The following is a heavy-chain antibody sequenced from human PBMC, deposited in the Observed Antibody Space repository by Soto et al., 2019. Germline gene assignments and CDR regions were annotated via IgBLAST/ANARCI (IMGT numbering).Heavy chain of an antibody. CDR1: GFTFSSYG. CDR2: ISYDGSNK. D-gene: IGHD6-13*01. V-gene: IGHV3-30*18. CDR3: AKDPLSGRAAAIGWFDP. J-gene: IGHJ5*02. Sequence: QVQLVESGGGVVQPGRSLRLSCAASGFTFSSYGMHWVRQAPGKGLEWVAVISYDGSNKYYADSVKGRFTISRDNSKNTLYLQMNSLRAEDTAVYYCAKDPLSGRAAAIGWFDPWGQGTLVTVSS.